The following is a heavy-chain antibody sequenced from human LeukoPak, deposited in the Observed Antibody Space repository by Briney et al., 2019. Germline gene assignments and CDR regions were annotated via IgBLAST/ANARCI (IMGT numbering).Heavy chain of an antibody. CDR2: ISAYNSNT. J-gene: IGHJ6*03. V-gene: IGHV1-18*01. D-gene: IGHD2-2*01. CDR3: ARVGYCSSTSCRRAYYYYYYMDV. CDR1: GYTFTSYG. Sequence: ASVKVSCKASGYTFTSYGISWVRQAPGQGLEWMGWISAYNSNTNYAQKLQGRVTMTTDTSTSTAYMELRSLRSDDTAVYYCARVGYCSSTSCRRAYYYYYYMDVWGKGTTVTVSS.